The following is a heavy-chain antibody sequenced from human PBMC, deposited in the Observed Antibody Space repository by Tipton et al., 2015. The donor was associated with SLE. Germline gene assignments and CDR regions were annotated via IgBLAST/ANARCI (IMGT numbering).Heavy chain of an antibody. J-gene: IGHJ4*02. CDR1: GGSISSSSYY. D-gene: IGHD5-18*01. CDR3: ASGWIQLWLDY. CDR2: IYYSGST. V-gene: IGHV4-39*07. Sequence: LRLSCTVSGGSISSSSYYWGWIRQPPGKGLEWIGSIYYSGSTYYNPSLKSRVTISVDTSKNQFSLKLSSVTAADTAGYYCASGWIQLWLDYWGQGTLVTVSS.